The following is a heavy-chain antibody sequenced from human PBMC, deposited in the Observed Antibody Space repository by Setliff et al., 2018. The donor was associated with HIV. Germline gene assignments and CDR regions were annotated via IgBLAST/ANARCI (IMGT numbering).Heavy chain of an antibody. CDR1: GGSFTGYY. J-gene: IGHJ4*02. CDR3: ARGALSLTMTKLLSFFDS. CDR2: INHSGNN. D-gene: IGHD3-22*01. Sequence: PSETLSLTCAVSGGSFTGYYWSWIRQTPGKGLEWIAEINHSGNNNYNPSLKGRVTISVVTSKSHFSLKMTSVTAADTAIYFCARGALSLTMTKLLSFFDSWGQGTQVTVS. V-gene: IGHV4-34*01.